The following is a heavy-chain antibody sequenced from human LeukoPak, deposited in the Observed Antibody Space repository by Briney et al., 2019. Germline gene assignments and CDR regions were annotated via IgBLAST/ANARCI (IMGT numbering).Heavy chain of an antibody. D-gene: IGHD3-9*01. CDR2: IKSKTDGGTT. CDR3: TIDLGYYDILTGYYHYFDY. J-gene: IGHJ4*02. CDR1: GFTFSNAW. V-gene: IGHV3-15*01. Sequence: GSLRLSCAASGFTFSNAWMSWVRQAPGKGLEWVGRIKSKTDGGTTDYAAPVKGRFTISRDDSKNTLYLQMNSLKTEDTAVYYCTIDLGYYDILTGYYHYFDYWGQGTLVTVSS.